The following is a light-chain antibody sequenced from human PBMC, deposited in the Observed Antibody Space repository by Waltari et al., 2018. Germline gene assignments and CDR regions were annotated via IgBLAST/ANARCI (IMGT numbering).Light chain of an antibody. V-gene: IGLV1-44*01. Sequence: QSVLTQPPSASGTPGQSIIISCSGSSPHIGDNTVTWYQQVPGTAPKLLIYGTRERPSGVSNRLSGSKSGTSASLAISALQPEDEADYYCAAWDDSLNGPVFGTGTKVTVL. CDR3: AAWDDSLNGPV. CDR1: SPHIGDNT. CDR2: GTR. J-gene: IGLJ1*01.